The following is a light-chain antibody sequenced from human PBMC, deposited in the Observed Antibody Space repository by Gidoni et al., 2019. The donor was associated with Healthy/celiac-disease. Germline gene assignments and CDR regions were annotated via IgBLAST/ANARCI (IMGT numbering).Light chain of an antibody. J-gene: IGKJ2*01. Sequence: DIVMTQSPDSLAVSLGERATINCKSSQSVLYSSNNKNYLAWYQQKPGQPPKLLIYWASTREPGVPDRFSGSGSGTDFTLTISSLHAEDVAVYYCQQYYSTPQAFGQGTKLEIK. CDR2: WAS. CDR1: QSVLYSSNNKNY. V-gene: IGKV4-1*01. CDR3: QQYYSTPQA.